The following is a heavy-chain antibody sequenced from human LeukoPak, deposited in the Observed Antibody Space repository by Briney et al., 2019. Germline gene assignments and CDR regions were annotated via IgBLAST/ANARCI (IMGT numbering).Heavy chain of an antibody. CDR3: AKLEYSNYLKKFDY. Sequence: SVKVSCKASGGTFSSYAISWVRQAPGQGLEWMGGIIPIFGTANYAQKFQGRVTITADESTSTAYMELSSLRSEDTAVYYCAKLEYSNYLKKFDYWGQGTLVTVSS. CDR1: GGTFSSYA. V-gene: IGHV1-69*01. J-gene: IGHJ4*02. CDR2: IIPIFGTA. D-gene: IGHD4-11*01.